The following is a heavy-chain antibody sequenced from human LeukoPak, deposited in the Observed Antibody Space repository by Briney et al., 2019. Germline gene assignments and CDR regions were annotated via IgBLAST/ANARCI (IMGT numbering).Heavy chain of an antibody. CDR1: GFTFSDHY. CDR3: AREYYGGSYYIWLFDL. Sequence: PGGSLRLSCAASGFTFSDHYMDWVRQAPGKGVEWVGRIRNKENGYTTEYGASGKGSLTIAREDKKNSLYLQMNSLKTEDTGVYFCAREYYGGSYYIWLFDLRGRGTLVTVSS. CDR2: IRNKENGYTT. V-gene: IGHV3-72*01. J-gene: IGHJ2*01. D-gene: IGHD1-26*01.